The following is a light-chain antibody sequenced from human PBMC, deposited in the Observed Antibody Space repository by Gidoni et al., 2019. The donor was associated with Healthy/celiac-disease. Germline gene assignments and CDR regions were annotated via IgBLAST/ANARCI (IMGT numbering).Light chain of an antibody. V-gene: IGKV4-1*01. CDR1: QSVLYSSNNKNY. CDR3: QQYYSTPICT. J-gene: IGKJ3*01. Sequence: DIVMTQSPDSMAVSLGERATINCKSSQSVLYSSNNKNYLAWYQQKPGQPPKLLIYWASTRESGVPDRFSGIGSVTDFTLTISSLQAEDVAVYYCQQYYSTPICTFGPGTKVDIK. CDR2: WAS.